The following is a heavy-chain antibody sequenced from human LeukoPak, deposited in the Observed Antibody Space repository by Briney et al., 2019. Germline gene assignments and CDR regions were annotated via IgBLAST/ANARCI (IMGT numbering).Heavy chain of an antibody. CDR2: IYYSGST. V-gene: IGHV4-61*01. Sequence: PSETLSLTCGVSGYPINNAYYWVWIRQPPGKGLEWIGYIYYSGSTNYNPSLKSRVTISVDTSKNQLSLKLSSVTAADTAVYYCARDRGTAAAGPDFDYWGQGTLVTVSS. CDR1: GYPINNAYY. CDR3: ARDRGTAAAGPDFDY. D-gene: IGHD6-13*01. J-gene: IGHJ4*02.